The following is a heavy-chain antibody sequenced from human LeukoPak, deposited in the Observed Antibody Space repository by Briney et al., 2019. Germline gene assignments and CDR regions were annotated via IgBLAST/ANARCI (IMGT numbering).Heavy chain of an antibody. CDR3: ARDRSGSLYYYYGMDV. J-gene: IGHJ6*02. V-gene: IGHV3-30*19. CDR2: ISYDGRNK. CDR1: GFTFSSYG. Sequence: GGSLRLSCAASGFTFSSYGMHWVRQAPGKGLEWVAVISYDGRNKYYADSVKGRFTISRDNSKNTLYLQMDSLRAEDTAVYYCARDRSGSLYYYYGMDVWGQGTTVTVSS. D-gene: IGHD1-26*01.